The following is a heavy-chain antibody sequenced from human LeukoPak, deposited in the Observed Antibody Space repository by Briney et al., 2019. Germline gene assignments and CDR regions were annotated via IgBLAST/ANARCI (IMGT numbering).Heavy chain of an antibody. CDR3: ARDRYGGILDY. Sequence: GGSLRLSCAASGFTVSSNYMSWVRQAPGKGLEWVSVIYSGGSTYYADSVKGRFTISRDNSKNTLYLQMNSLRAEDTAVYYCARDRYGGILDYWGQGTLVTVSS. CDR2: IYSGGST. J-gene: IGHJ4*02. CDR1: GFTVSSNY. V-gene: IGHV3-66*01. D-gene: IGHD4-23*01.